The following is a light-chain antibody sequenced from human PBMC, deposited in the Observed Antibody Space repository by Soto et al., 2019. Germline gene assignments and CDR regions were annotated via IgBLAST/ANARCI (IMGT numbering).Light chain of an antibody. CDR2: GAS. CDR1: QSVSSN. Sequence: EIVMTQSPATLSVSPGERATLSCRASQSVSSNLAWYQQKPGQAPRLLIYGASTRATGLPDRISGRGSGTASTLTTSSLRSEDFALYSGQQYTAWPLTFAGGTKVEIK. CDR3: QQYTAWPLT. J-gene: IGKJ4*01. V-gene: IGKV3-15*01.